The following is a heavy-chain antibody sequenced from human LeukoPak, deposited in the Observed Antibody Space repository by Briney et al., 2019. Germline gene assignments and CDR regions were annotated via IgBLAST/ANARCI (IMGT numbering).Heavy chain of an antibody. CDR1: GGSISSSSYY. CDR3: VSYELGNMD. CDR2: IYYSGST. V-gene: IGHV4-39*07. J-gene: IGHJ4*02. Sequence: SETLSLTCTVSGGSISSSSYYWGWIRQPPGKGLVGIGSIYYSGSTYYNPSLKRRVTISVDTSKKQFSLKLRPATATDTAVYYCVSYELGNMDWGRGALVTVSS. D-gene: IGHD2/OR15-2a*01.